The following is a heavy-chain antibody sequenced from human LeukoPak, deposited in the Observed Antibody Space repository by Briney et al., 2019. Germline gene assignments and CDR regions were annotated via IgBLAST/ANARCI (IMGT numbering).Heavy chain of an antibody. Sequence: PGGSLRLSCAASGFTFSSYGMHWVRQAPGKGLEWVAVISYDGSNKYYADSVKGRFTISRDNSKNTLYLQMNSLRAEDTAVYYCAKKEGGLYGDYPLFDYWGQGTLITVSS. CDR2: ISYDGSNK. J-gene: IGHJ4*02. CDR3: AKKEGGLYGDYPLFDY. CDR1: GFTFSSYG. V-gene: IGHV3-30*18. D-gene: IGHD4-17*01.